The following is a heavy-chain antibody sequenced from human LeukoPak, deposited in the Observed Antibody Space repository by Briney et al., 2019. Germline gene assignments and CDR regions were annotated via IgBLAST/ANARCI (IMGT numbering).Heavy chain of an antibody. D-gene: IGHD3-3*01. CDR3: ARVGEMEYYFDY. CDR2: IYYSGGT. J-gene: IGHJ4*02. V-gene: IGHV4-31*03. CDR1: GGSISSGAYY. Sequence: SETLSLTCTVSGGSISSGAYYWTWIRQHSGKGLEWIGYIYYSGGTYYNPSLKSRVTISVDTSKNLFSLTLTSVTAADTAVYYCARVGEMEYYFDYWGQGTLVTVPS.